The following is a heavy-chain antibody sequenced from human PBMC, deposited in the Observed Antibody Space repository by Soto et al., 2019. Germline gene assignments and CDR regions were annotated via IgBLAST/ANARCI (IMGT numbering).Heavy chain of an antibody. CDR1: GYSFTSYW. V-gene: IGHV5-51*01. J-gene: IGHJ6*03. CDR2: IYPGDSDT. CDR3: ARHDYGSGSYVRYYYYMDV. D-gene: IGHD3-10*01. Sequence: GESLKISCKGSGYSFTSYWIGWVRQMPGKGLEWMGIIYPGDSDTRYSPSFQGQVTISADKSISTAYLQWSSLKASDTAMYYCARHDYGSGSYVRYYYYMDVWGKGTTVTVSS.